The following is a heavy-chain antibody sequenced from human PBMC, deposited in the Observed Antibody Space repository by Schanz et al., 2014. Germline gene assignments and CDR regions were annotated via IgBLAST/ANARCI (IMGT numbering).Heavy chain of an antibody. J-gene: IGHJ4*02. V-gene: IGHV3-33*01. D-gene: IGHD1-1*01. CDR1: GFIFSSYG. CDR3: ARAHGNNWYGKGLDY. CDR2: IWYDGSNK. Sequence: QVQLVESGGGLVKPGGSLRLSCAASGFIFSSYGLHWVRQAPGKGLEWVAFIWYDGSNKYYADSVKGRFTISRDNSKNTLYLQMNSLRADDTAVYFCARAHGNNWYGKGLDYWGQGTQVTVSS.